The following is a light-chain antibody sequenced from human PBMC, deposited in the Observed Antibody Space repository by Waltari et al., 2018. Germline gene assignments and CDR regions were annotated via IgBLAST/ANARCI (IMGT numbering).Light chain of an antibody. Sequence: DIQMTQSPSTLSASVGDRVPITCRASQNISGWLAWYQQKPGRAPNLLIYKASSLESGVPSRFSGSGSGTEFTLTINSLQPDDFATYYCQRYNSYSFTFGPGTKVDIK. CDR3: QRYNSYSFT. CDR1: QNISGW. CDR2: KAS. J-gene: IGKJ3*01. V-gene: IGKV1-5*03.